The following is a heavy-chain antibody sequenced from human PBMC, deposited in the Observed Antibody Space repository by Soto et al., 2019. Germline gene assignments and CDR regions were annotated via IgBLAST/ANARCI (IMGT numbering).Heavy chain of an antibody. Sequence: QVQLVQSGAEVKKPGASVKVSCKASGYTFTSYGISWVRQAPGQGLEWMGWISAYNGNTNYAQKLQGRVTMTTDTSTSTAYMELRSLRSDDTAVYYCAKTPRWEYQLPDYYYYYGMDVWGQGTTVTVSS. CDR3: AKTPRWEYQLPDYYYYYGMDV. J-gene: IGHJ6*02. D-gene: IGHD2-2*01. CDR1: GYTFTSYG. CDR2: ISAYNGNT. V-gene: IGHV1-18*01.